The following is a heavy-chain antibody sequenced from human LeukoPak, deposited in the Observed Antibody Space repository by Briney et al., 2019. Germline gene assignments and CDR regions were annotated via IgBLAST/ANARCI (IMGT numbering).Heavy chain of an antibody. Sequence: ASVKVSCKASGYTFTSYDINWVRQATGQGLEGMGWMNPNSGNTGYAQKFQGRVTMTRNTSISTAYMELSSLRSEDTAVYYCARGGSGWYRYYYYMDVWGKGTTVTVSS. CDR3: ARGGSGWYRYYYYMDV. D-gene: IGHD6-19*01. CDR2: MNPNSGNT. CDR1: GYTFTSYD. J-gene: IGHJ6*03. V-gene: IGHV1-8*01.